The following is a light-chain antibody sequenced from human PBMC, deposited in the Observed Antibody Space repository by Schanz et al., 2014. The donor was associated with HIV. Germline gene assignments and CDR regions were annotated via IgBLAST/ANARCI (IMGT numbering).Light chain of an antibody. J-gene: IGLJ1*01. CDR1: SGDVGSYNY. CDR3: TSYAGNNIFV. V-gene: IGLV2-8*01. Sequence: QSALTQPASVSGSPGQSISISCTGTSGDVGSYNYVSWYQQLPGTAPKLLMYTNDQRPSGVPDRFSGSKSGTSASLAISGLQSEDEADYYCTSYAGNNIFVFGTGTKLTVL. CDR2: TND.